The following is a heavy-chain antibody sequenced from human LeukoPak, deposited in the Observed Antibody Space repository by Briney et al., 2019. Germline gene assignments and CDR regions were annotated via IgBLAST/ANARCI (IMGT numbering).Heavy chain of an antibody. V-gene: IGHV3-33*01. D-gene: IGHD6-19*01. J-gene: IGHJ4*02. CDR2: IWYDGSNK. CDR1: GFTFSSYG. Sequence: GGSLRPSCGASGFTFSSYGMHWVRQAPGKGLEWVAVIWYDGSNKYYADPVKGRFTISRDNSKNTLYLQMNSLRAEDTAVYYCARGSGWYEDYWGQGTLVTVSS. CDR3: ARGSGWYEDY.